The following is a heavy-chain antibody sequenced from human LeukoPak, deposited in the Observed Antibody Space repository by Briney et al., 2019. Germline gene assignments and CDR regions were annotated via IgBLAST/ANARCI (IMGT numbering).Heavy chain of an antibody. J-gene: IGHJ4*02. CDR3: ASNPRIAVAGTLNY. Sequence: SETLSLTCTVSGGSISSGGYYWSWIRQHPGKGLEWIGYIYYSGSTYYNPSLKSRVTISVDTSKNQFSLKLSSVTAADTAVYYCASNPRIAVAGTLNYWGQGTLVTVSS. CDR2: IYYSGST. V-gene: IGHV4-31*03. D-gene: IGHD6-19*01. CDR1: GGSISSGGYY.